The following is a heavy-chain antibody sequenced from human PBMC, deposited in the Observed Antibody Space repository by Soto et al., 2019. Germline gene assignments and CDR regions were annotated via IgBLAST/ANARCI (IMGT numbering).Heavy chain of an antibody. CDR1: GFTFNNYA. CDR2: ISISGIST. D-gene: IGHD1-20*01. CDR3: ARTTITPDSFTRWYYGMDV. J-gene: IGHJ6*02. V-gene: IGHV3-23*01. Sequence: EVQLLESGGGLVQPGGSLRLSCAASGFTFNNYAMSWVRQAPGKGLEWVSTISISGISTYYADSVKGRYIISRDNSRHTLYLQMSRLRAEDTALYYCARTTITPDSFTRWYYGMDVWGRGTTVTVSS.